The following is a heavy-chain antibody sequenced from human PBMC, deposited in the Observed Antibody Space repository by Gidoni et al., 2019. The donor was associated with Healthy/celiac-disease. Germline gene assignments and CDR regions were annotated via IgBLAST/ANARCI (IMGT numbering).Heavy chain of an antibody. Sequence: EVQLVESGGGLVQPGGSLRLSCAASGFTFSSYWMHWVRQAPGKGLVWVSRINSDGSSTSYADSVKGRFTISRDNAKNTLYLQMNSLRAEDTAVYYCARGYCSSTSCYGGWFDPWGQGTLVTVSS. CDR1: GFTFSSYW. CDR3: ARGYCSSTSCYGGWFDP. V-gene: IGHV3-74*01. CDR2: INSDGSST. J-gene: IGHJ5*02. D-gene: IGHD2-2*01.